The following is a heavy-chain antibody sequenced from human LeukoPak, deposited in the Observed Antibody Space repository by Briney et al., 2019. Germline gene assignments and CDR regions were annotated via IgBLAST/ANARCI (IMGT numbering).Heavy chain of an antibody. Sequence: GASVKVSCTASGYTFTSYGISWVRQAPGQGLEWMGWISAYNGNTNYAQKLQGRVTMTTDTSTSTAYMELRSLRSDDTAVYYCARDRYCSSTSCYFYYYYMDVWGKGTTVTVSS. CDR2: ISAYNGNT. CDR1: GYTFTSYG. CDR3: ARDRYCSSTSCYFYYYYMDV. J-gene: IGHJ6*03. V-gene: IGHV1-18*01. D-gene: IGHD2-2*01.